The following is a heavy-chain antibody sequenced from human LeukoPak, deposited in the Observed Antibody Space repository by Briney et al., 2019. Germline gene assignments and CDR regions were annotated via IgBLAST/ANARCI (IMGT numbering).Heavy chain of an antibody. CDR2: ISGGGGSA. V-gene: IGHV3-23*01. CDR3: AARPLMPPRFDY. Sequence: SGGSLRLSCAASGFTVSSNYMSWVRQAPAKGLQWASAISGGGGSAYYADSVKGRYTISRDNSRSTLYLQLNSLRAEDTAIYYCAARPLMPPRFDYWGQGTLVTVSS. CDR1: GFTVSSNY. J-gene: IGHJ4*02. D-gene: IGHD2-2*01.